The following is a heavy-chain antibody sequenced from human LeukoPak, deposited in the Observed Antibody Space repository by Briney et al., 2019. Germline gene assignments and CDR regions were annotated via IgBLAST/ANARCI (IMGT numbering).Heavy chain of an antibody. CDR2: ISSSSSYI. J-gene: IGHJ4*02. CDR3: ARDDLKGSILDYGDYEGFDY. V-gene: IGHV3-21*01. Sequence: GGSLRLSCAASGFTFSSYSMNWVRQAPGKGLEWVSSISSSSSYIYYADSVKGRFTISRDNAKNSLYLQMNSLRAEDPAVYYCARDDLKGSILDYGDYEGFDYWGQGTLVTVSS. CDR1: GFTFSSYS. D-gene: IGHD4-17*01.